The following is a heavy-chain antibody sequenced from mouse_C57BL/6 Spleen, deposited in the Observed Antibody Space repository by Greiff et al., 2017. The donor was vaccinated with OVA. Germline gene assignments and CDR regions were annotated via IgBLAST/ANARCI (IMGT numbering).Heavy chain of an antibody. J-gene: IGHJ3*01. CDR2: IDPDNGDT. CDR1: GFNIKDDY. V-gene: IGHV14-4*01. D-gene: IGHD2-1*01. Sequence: EVQLQQSGAELVRPGASVKLSYTASGFNIKDDYMHWVKQRPEQGLEWIGWIDPDNGDTEYASKFQGKATITADTSSNTAYLQLSSLTSEDTAVYYCTTRNYVAYWGQGTLVTVSA. CDR3: TTRNYVAY.